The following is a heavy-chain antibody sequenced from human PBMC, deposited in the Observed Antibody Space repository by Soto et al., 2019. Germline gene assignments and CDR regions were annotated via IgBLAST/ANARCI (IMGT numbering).Heavy chain of an antibody. CDR2: ISSSSSYI. J-gene: IGHJ5*02. CDR3: ARDAGLVRGDWFDP. CDR1: GFTLSSYS. V-gene: IGHV3-21*01. Sequence: PGGSLRLSCAASGFTLSSYSMNWVRQAPGKGLEWVSSISSSSSYIYYADSVKGRFTISRDNAKNSLYLQMNSLRAEDTAVYYCARDAGLVRGDWFDPWGQGTLVTVSS. D-gene: IGHD6-19*01.